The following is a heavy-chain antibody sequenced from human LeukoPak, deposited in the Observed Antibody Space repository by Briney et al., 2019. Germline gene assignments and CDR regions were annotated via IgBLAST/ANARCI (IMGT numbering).Heavy chain of an antibody. CDR1: GGSISSYY. D-gene: IGHD6-13*01. CDR2: IYYSGST. V-gene: IGHV4-59*01. Sequence: SETLSLTCTVSGGSISSYYWSWIRQPPGKGLEWIGYIYYSGSTNYNPSLKSRVTISVDTSKNQFSLKLSSVTAADTAVYYCARAAYSSRQGWFDPWGQETLVTVSS. CDR3: ARAAYSSRQGWFDP. J-gene: IGHJ5*02.